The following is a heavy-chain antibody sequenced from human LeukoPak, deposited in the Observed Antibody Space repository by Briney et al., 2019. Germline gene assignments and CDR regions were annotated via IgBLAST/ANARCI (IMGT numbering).Heavy chain of an antibody. J-gene: IGHJ6*03. CDR3: AKEGTSSSWYYYYYYMDV. Sequence: PGGSLRLSCAASGFTFSSYGMHWVHQAPGKGLEWVAVIWYDGSNKYYADSVKGRFTISRDNSKNTLYLQMNSLRAEDTAVYYCAKEGTSSSWYYYYYYMDVWGKGTTVTVSS. CDR1: GFTFSSYG. D-gene: IGHD6-13*01. V-gene: IGHV3-33*06. CDR2: IWYDGSNK.